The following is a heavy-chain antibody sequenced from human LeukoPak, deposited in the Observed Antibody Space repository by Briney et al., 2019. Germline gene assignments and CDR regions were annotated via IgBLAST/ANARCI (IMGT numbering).Heavy chain of an antibody. Sequence: SVKVSCKASGGTFSSYAISWVRQAPGQGLEWMRRIIPIFGTANYAQKFQGRVTITTDESTSTAYMELSSLRSEDTAVYYCAREPRSRFGGAFDYWGQGTLVTVSS. V-gene: IGHV1-69*05. D-gene: IGHD3-16*01. J-gene: IGHJ4*02. CDR3: AREPRSRFGGAFDY. CDR1: GGTFSSYA. CDR2: IIPIFGTA.